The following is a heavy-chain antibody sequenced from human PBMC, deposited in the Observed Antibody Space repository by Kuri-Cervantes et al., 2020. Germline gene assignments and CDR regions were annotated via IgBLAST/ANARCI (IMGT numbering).Heavy chain of an antibody. CDR3: ANQLTPYSSFV. D-gene: IGHD6-6*01. J-gene: IGHJ4*02. Sequence: GESLKISCVASGFTFSSYFMSWVRQAPGQGLEWVANIKEDGSDKYHVDSVKGRFTISRDNAENSLYLQMNSLRAEDTAVYYCANQLTPYSSFVWGRGTLVTVSS. V-gene: IGHV3-7*03. CDR1: GFTFSSYF. CDR2: IKEDGSDK.